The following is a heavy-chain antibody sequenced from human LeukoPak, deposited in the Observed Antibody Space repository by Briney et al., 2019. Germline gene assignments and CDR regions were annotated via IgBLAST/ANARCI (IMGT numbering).Heavy chain of an antibody. CDR1: GYTFTSYG. J-gene: IGHJ4*02. Sequence: GASVKVSCKASGYTFTSYGISWVRQAPGQGLEWMGWISAYNGNTNYAQKLQGRVTMTTDTSTSTAYMELRSLRSDDTAVYYCARDHARGYYDSSGYPTPGYWGQGTLVTVSS. V-gene: IGHV1-18*01. CDR3: ARDHARGYYDSSGYPTPGY. D-gene: IGHD3-22*01. CDR2: ISAYNGNT.